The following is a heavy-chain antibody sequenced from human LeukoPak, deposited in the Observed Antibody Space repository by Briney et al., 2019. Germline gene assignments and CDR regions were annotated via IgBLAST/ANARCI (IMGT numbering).Heavy chain of an antibody. CDR3: ARTAVVTATYFDY. CDR1: GYSISSSNW. J-gene: IGHJ4*02. CDR2: IYYSGST. V-gene: IGHV4-28*01. D-gene: IGHD5-18*01. Sequence: SETLSLTCAVSGYSISSSNWWGWIRQPPGKGLEWIGSIYYSGSTYYNPSLKSRVTMSVDTSKNQFSLKLSSVTAVDTAVYYCARTAVVTATYFDYWGQGTLVTVSS.